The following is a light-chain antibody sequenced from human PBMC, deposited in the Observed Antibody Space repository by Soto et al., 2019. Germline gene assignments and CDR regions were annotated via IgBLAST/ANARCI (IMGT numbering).Light chain of an antibody. J-gene: IGLJ3*02. Sequence: SVLTQPPSASATPGQTVTISCNRRYSNIGSNFVSWYQRLPGTAPKLLIYSINQRPSGVPDRFSGSKSGTSASLTISGLQSEDEADYFCSSWDDSLDGPVFGGGTKVTVL. CDR3: SSWDDSLDGPV. CDR2: SIN. V-gene: IGLV1-44*01. CDR1: YSNIGSNF.